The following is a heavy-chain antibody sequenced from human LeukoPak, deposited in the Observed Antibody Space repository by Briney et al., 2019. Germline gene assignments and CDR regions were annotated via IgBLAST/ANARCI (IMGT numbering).Heavy chain of an antibody. Sequence: AAVKVSCKASGYTVTGHYLHWVRQAPGQGLEWMGWINPNSGVTNYAQKSQGRVTMTRDTSINTAYMELHSLTSDDTAMYYCAKDAYSGFSSSYNMDSWGQGTLVTVSS. D-gene: IGHD5-18*01. CDR1: GYTVTGHY. J-gene: IGHJ4*02. CDR3: AKDAYSGFSSSYNMDS. CDR2: INPNSGVT. V-gene: IGHV1-2*02.